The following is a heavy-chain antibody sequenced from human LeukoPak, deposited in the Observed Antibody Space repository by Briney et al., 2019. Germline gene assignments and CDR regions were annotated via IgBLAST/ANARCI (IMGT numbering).Heavy chain of an antibody. CDR3: ARGLSAAPPGRY. CDR1: GGSISSSSYY. J-gene: IGHJ4*02. V-gene: IGHV4-39*01. CDR2: IYYSGST. Sequence: SETLSLTCTVSGGSISSSSYYWGWIRQPPGKGLEWIGSIYYSGSTYYNPSLKSRVTISVDTSKNQFSLKLSSVTAADTAVYYCARGLSAAPPGRYWGQGTLVTVSS. D-gene: IGHD6-13*01.